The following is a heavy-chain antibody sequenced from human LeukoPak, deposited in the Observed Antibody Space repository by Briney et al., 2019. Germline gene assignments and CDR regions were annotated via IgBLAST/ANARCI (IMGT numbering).Heavy chain of an antibody. D-gene: IGHD6-13*01. CDR2: IYYSGST. J-gene: IGHJ4*02. V-gene: IGHV4-59*08. Sequence: SQTLSPTCPLAGASISRYYRSWIRQPPGKGLKRIGYIYYSGSTNYTPSLKSRVTISVDTSKNQLSLKLSSVTAADTAVYYCARHWETSSWYVDYWGQGILVTVSS. CDR1: GASISRYY. CDR3: ARHWETSSWYVDY.